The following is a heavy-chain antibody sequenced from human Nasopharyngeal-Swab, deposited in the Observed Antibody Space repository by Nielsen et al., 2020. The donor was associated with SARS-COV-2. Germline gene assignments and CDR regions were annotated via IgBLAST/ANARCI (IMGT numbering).Heavy chain of an antibody. J-gene: IGHJ5*02. CDR1: RVSITSQY. CDR3: AKEGATGWFDP. Sequence: SDPLSLTSTVSRVSITSQYWSWIRQPPGKGLEWIGYICHNSGTSYNPSLKSRVTMFMDTSKNQFSLRLRSVTAADTAVYYCAKEGATGWFDPWGQGTLVTVSS. CDR2: ICHNSGT. V-gene: IGHV4-59*11.